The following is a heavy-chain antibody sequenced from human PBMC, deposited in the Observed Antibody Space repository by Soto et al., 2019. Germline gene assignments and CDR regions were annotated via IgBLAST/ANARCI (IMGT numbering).Heavy chain of an antibody. V-gene: IGHV1-8*01. CDR1: GYTFTSYD. D-gene: IGHD3-10*01. CDR2: MNSNSGST. CDR3: ARGSGYYGPGAIDY. J-gene: IGHJ4*02. Sequence: QVQLVQSGAEVKKPGASVRVSCKASGYTFTSYDINWVRQATGQGPEWMGRMNSNSGSTDYAQNFQGRGDMTRNSSTGTAYMELNNLRSEDTAVYYCARGSGYYGPGAIDYWGQGALVTVSS.